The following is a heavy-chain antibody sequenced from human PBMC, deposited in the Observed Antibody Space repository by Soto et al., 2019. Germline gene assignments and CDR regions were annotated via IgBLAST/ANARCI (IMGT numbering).Heavy chain of an antibody. V-gene: IGHV3-48*02. CDR3: ARGVQIIVLLPAAIDY. J-gene: IGHJ4*02. D-gene: IGHD2-2*01. CDR2: IHNSSSTI. CDR1: GFTFSSYS. Sequence: EVQLVGSGGGLVQPGESLRLSCAASGFTFSSYSMNWVRQAPGKGLEWVSYIHNSSSTIYYADSVRGRFTISRDNAKNSLYLQMNSLRDEDTAVYYCARGVQIIVLLPAAIDYWGQGTLVTVSS.